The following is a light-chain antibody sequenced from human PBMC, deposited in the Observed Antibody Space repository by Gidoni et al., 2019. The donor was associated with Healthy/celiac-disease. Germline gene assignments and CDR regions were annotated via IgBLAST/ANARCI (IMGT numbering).Light chain of an antibody. CDR1: QSVSSN. Sequence: EIVMTHSPATLSVSPGESATLSCRASQSVSSNLAWYQQKPGQAPTLLIYGESTRATAIPARFSGSGSGTEFTLTISSLQSEDFAVVYCQQYNNWSRGTFGQGTKVEIK. V-gene: IGKV3-15*01. J-gene: IGKJ1*01. CDR3: QQYNNWSRGT. CDR2: GES.